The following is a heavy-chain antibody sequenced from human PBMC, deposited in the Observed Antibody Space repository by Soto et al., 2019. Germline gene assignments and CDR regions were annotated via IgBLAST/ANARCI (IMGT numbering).Heavy chain of an antibody. CDR1: GFTFSDYY. D-gene: IGHD1-26*01. CDR2: ISSSSSYT. V-gene: IGHV3-11*05. Sequence: QVQLVESGGGLVKPGGSLRLSCAASGFTFSDYYMSWIRQAPGKGLEWVSYISSSSSYTNYADSVKGRFTISRDNAKNSLYLQMNSLRAEDTAVYYCARVPRLRIVGATDFDYWGQGTLVTVSS. J-gene: IGHJ4*02. CDR3: ARVPRLRIVGATDFDY.